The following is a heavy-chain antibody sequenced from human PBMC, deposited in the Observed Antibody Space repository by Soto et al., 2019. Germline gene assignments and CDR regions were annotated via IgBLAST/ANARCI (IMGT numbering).Heavy chain of an antibody. Sequence: GGSLRLSCAASGFTFSSYAMSWVRQAPGKGLEWVSAISGSGGSTYYADSVKGRFTISRDNSKNTLYLQMNSLRAEDTAVYYCAKDRTGYSSGWSIPDHDAFDIWGQGTMVTVSS. D-gene: IGHD6-19*01. J-gene: IGHJ3*02. V-gene: IGHV3-23*01. CDR2: ISGSGGST. CDR1: GFTFSSYA. CDR3: AKDRTGYSSGWSIPDHDAFDI.